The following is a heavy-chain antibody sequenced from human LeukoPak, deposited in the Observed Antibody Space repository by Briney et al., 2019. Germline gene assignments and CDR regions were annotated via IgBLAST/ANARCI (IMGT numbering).Heavy chain of an antibody. CDR1: GFTFSNYA. D-gene: IGHD3-10*01. CDR2: ISSSGGNT. J-gene: IGHJ4*02. V-gene: IGHV3-23*01. Sequence: GGSLRLSCAASGFTFSNYALTWVRQAPGKGLEWVSAISSSGGNTFYADSVKGRFTISRDNSKNTLYLQMNSLRAEDTAVYYCARGGLYYPFDYWGQGTLVTVSS. CDR3: ARGGLYYPFDY.